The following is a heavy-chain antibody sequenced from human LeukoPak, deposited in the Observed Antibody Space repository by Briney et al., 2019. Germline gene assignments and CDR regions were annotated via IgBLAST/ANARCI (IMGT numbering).Heavy chain of an antibody. CDR1: GFTFSSYG. J-gene: IGHJ5*02. CDR2: ISGSGGRT. CDR3: AKDRHAPGRYCSSTTCFPFDP. D-gene: IGHD2-2*01. Sequence: GGSLRLSCAASGFTFSSYGMSWVRQAPGKGLEWVSGISGSGGRTYYADSVKGRFTISRDNSKNTLYLQMNSLRAEDTAVYYCAKDRHAPGRYCSSTTCFPFDPWGQGTLVTVSS. V-gene: IGHV3-23*01.